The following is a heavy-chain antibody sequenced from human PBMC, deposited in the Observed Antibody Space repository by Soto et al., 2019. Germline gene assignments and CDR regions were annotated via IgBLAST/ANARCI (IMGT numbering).Heavy chain of an antibody. CDR3: ATISKDGMDV. CDR2: ISGSGGST. J-gene: IGHJ6*02. D-gene: IGHD4-4*01. Sequence: GWSLRLSCASSVFTFSSYAMSWVRQAPGKGLEWVSAISGSGGSTYYADSVKGRFTISRDNSKNTLYLQMNSLRAEDTAVYYCATISKDGMDVWGQGTTVTVSS. V-gene: IGHV3-23*01. CDR1: VFTFSSYA.